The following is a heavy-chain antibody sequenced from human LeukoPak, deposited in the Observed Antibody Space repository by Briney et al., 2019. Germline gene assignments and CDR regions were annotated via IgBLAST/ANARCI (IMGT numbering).Heavy chain of an antibody. CDR3: ATPPVWFGEFMSGNSILGYFQD. V-gene: IGHV1-24*01. CDR1: GHTLTELS. J-gene: IGHJ1*01. D-gene: IGHD3-10*01. CDR2: FDTQEGET. Sequence: GASVKVSCKISGHTLTELSIHWVRQAPGKGLEWMGGFDTQEGETIFAQNFQGRVTMTEDTSSDIAYMELSSLTSEDTAVYYCATPPVWFGEFMSGNSILGYFQDWGQGTLVTVSS.